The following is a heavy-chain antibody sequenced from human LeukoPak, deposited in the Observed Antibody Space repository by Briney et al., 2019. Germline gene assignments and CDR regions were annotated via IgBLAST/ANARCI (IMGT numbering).Heavy chain of an antibody. CDR1: GGSFSGYY. V-gene: IGHV4-34*01. CDR3: ARHVSGWSYHDY. CDR2: INHSGST. J-gene: IGHJ4*02. Sequence: PSETLSLTYAVYGGSFSGYYWSWIRQPPGKGLEWIGEINHSGSTNYNPSLKSQVTIPVATPKNQCTLKLRSGAARNTLVITVARHVSGWSYHDYWGQGTLVTVSS. D-gene: IGHD6-19*01.